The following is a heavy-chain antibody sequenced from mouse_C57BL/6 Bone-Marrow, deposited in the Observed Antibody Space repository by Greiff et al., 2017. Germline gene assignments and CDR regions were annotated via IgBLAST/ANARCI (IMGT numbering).Heavy chain of an antibody. CDR2: IYPGNSDT. Sequence: EVQLQQSGTVLARPGASVKMSCKTSGYTFTSYWMHCVKQRPGQGLEWIGAIYPGNSDTSYNQKFKGKAKLTAVTSACTAYMELSRLTNELSAVYYGTSRGAHSYGSSPWFAYWGQGTMLTVSA. V-gene: IGHV1-5*01. CDR3: TSRGAHSYGSSPWFAY. CDR1: GYTFTSYW. D-gene: IGHD1-1*01. J-gene: IGHJ3*01.